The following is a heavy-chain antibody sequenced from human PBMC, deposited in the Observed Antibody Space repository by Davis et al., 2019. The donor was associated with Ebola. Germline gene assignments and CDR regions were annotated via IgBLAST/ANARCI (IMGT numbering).Heavy chain of an antibody. D-gene: IGHD3-22*01. CDR1: GFTFSSYE. Sequence: GGSLRLSCAASGFTFSSYEMNWVRQAPGKGLEWVSSISSSSSTIYYADSVKGRFTISRDNAKNSLYLQMNSLRAEDTAVYYCARETYYYDSSGYHTVFDYWGQGTLVTVSS. V-gene: IGHV3-48*01. CDR3: ARETYYYDSSGYHTVFDY. CDR2: ISSSSSTI. J-gene: IGHJ4*02.